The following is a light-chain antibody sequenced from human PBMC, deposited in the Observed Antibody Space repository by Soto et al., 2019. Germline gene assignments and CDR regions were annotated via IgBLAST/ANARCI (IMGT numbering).Light chain of an antibody. CDR1: QSVSNNY. J-gene: IGKJ4*01. V-gene: IGKV3-20*01. CDR2: GAS. CDR3: QQYHTWPIT. Sequence: IVLTQYPGPLSLSPVERATLSCRASQSVSNNYLAWYQQKPGQAPRLLIYGASNRATGIPDRFSGSGSGTDSTLTISSLQSEDCAIYYCQQYHTWPITFGGGTKVDI.